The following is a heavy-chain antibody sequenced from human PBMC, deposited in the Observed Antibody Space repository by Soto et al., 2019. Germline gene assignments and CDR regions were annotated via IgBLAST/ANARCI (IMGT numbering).Heavy chain of an antibody. CDR2: IYSSGTT. J-gene: IGHJ4*02. CDR1: GGSISSGDYY. D-gene: IGHD6-19*01. Sequence: SETLSLTCTVSGGSISSGDYYWSWIRQPPGKGLEWIGYIYSSGTTYYNPSLKSRVIISVDTSKNQFSLKLTSVTAADTAVYYCATTFGYNSGWYRFDYWGQGTLVTVSS. CDR3: ATTFGYNSGWYRFDY. V-gene: IGHV4-30-4*01.